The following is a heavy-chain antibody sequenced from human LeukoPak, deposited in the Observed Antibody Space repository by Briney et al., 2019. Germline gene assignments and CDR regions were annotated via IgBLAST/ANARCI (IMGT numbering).Heavy chain of an antibody. CDR2: IYYSEST. Sequence: SETLSLTCTVSGGSISSSSYYWGWLREPPGKGLEWIGSIYYSESTYHNPSLKSRVTIDTSENQFSLKVSSVTAPDPAVYYCARQLGYCSSTRCYADKVDYWGQGTVVSVPS. CDR3: ARQLGYCSSTRCYADKVDY. D-gene: IGHD2-2*01. V-gene: IGHV4-39*01. CDR1: GGSISSSSYY. J-gene: IGHJ4*02.